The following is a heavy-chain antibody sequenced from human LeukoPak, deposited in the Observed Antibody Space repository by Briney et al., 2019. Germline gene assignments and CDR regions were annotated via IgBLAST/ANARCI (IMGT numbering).Heavy chain of an antibody. D-gene: IGHD6-6*01. Sequence: SETLSLTCTVSGGSISSYYWNWIRQPPGKGLEWIGYIYYSGSTNYNPSLKSRVTTLVDTSKNQFSLRPSSVTAADTAVYYCASEYSSSSGRRAFDFWGQGTMVTVSS. J-gene: IGHJ3*01. CDR3: ASEYSSSSGRRAFDF. V-gene: IGHV4-59*08. CDR1: GGSISSYY. CDR2: IYYSGST.